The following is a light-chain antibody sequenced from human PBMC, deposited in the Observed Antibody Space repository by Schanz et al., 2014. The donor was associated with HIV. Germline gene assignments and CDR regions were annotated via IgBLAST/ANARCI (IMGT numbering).Light chain of an antibody. CDR2: GTD. CDR3: AAWDDTLNGYV. V-gene: IGLV1-44*01. J-gene: IGLJ6*01. Sequence: QSVLTQPPSASGTPGQRVTISCSGSDSNTGSNPVNWYPHLPGAAPKLLIYGTDQRPSGVPDRVSGSRSGTSASLAISGLQSGDEADYYCAAWDDTLNGYVFGSGTKLTVL. CDR1: DSNTGSNP.